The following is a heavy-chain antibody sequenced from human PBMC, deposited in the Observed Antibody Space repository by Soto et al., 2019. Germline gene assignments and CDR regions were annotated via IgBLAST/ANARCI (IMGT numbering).Heavy chain of an antibody. D-gene: IGHD3-3*01. V-gene: IGHV3-21*01. J-gene: IGHJ4*02. Sequence: GGSLRLSCAASGFTFSSYSMNWVRQAPGKGLEWVSSISSSSSYIYYADSVKGRFTISRDNAKNSLYLQMNSLRAEDTAVYYCARGSSITIFGVALSGWGQGTLVTVSS. CDR1: GFTFSSYS. CDR3: ARGSSITIFGVALSG. CDR2: ISSSSSYI.